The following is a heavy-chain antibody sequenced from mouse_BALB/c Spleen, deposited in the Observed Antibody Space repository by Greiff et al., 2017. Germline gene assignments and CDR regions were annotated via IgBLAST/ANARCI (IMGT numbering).Heavy chain of an antibody. CDR2: SRNKANDYTT. CDR3: ARDDGTRAMDD. CDR1: GFTFSDFY. V-gene: IGHV7-1*02. Sequence: EVKLMESGGGLVQPGGSLRLSCATSGFTFSDFYMEWVRQPPGKRLEWIAASRNKANDYTTEYSASVKGLFIVYRDTSQSILYLQMNALRAEDTAIYYCARDDGTRAMDDWGQGASVTVAS. J-gene: IGHJ4*01. D-gene: IGHD2-14*01.